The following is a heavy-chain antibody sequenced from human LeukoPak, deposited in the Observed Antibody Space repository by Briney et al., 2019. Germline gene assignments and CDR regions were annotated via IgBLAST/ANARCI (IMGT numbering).Heavy chain of an antibody. CDR2: IYYSGST. Sequence: SETLSLTYTVSRGSIRTYYWNWIRQPPGKGLEWLGYIYYSGSTYYNPSLKSRVTISVDTSKNQFSLKLSSVTAADTAVYYCARSPLFRYYYGSGSYYYYMDVWGKGTTVTISS. CDR3: ARSPLFRYYYGSGSYYYYMDV. CDR1: RGSIRTYY. D-gene: IGHD3-10*01. J-gene: IGHJ6*03. V-gene: IGHV4-59*12.